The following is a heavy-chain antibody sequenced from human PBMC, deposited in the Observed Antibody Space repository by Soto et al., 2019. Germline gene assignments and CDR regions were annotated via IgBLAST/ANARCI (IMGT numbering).Heavy chain of an antibody. J-gene: IGHJ6*02. V-gene: IGHV3-43D*04. CDR2: IIWDGDIT. D-gene: IGHD2-15*01. Sequence: GAVRGTCVAFGGSRDDYEINWVRQARGKGLEWVSLIIWDGDITYYSASVKGRFTISRYNSKNSLYLQMNSLRFEDTALYFCANHRSCSGSTCSECYYYDMDVWGQGTTVTLSS. CDR1: GGSRDDYE. CDR3: ANHRSCSGSTCSECYYYDMDV.